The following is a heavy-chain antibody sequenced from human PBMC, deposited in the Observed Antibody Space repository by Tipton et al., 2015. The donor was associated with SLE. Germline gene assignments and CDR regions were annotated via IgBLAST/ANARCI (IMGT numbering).Heavy chain of an antibody. D-gene: IGHD2-2*01. CDR1: GISISTHY. J-gene: IGHJ3*02. Sequence: TLSLTCKVSGISISTHYLSWSRPPPGKGLEWIGYIYFSGSTNYTPSLKSRVTISVDTSKNQFSLKLSSVTAADTAVYYCARETPPGEVVVPAAAFDIWGQGTMITVSS. CDR3: ARETPPGEVVVPAAAFDI. CDR2: IYFSGST. V-gene: IGHV4-59*11.